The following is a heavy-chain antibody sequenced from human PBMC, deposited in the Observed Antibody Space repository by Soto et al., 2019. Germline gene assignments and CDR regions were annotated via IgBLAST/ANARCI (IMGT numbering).Heavy chain of an antibody. CDR1: GFTFSNPW. CDR2: IKSKTDGGTT. CDR3: TTGVTMIVVVITPFDY. J-gene: IGHJ4*02. D-gene: IGHD3-22*01. V-gene: IGHV3-15*01. Sequence: EVQLVESGGGLVKPGGSLRLSCAASGFTFSNPWMSWVRQAPGKGLEWVGRIKSKTDGGTTDYAAPVKGRFTISRDDSKNTLYLQMNSLKTEDTAVYYCTTGVTMIVVVITPFDYWGQGTLVTVSS.